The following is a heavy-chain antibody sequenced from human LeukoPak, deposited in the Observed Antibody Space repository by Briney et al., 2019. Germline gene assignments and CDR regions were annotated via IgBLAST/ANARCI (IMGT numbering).Heavy chain of an antibody. V-gene: IGHV3-53*01. CDR2: TYSGGST. CDR3: ARSPGVPDAFDI. J-gene: IGHJ3*02. CDR1: GFTVSSNY. Sequence: PGGSLRLSCAASGFTVSSNYLSWVRQAPGKGLEWVSVTYSGGSTYYADSVKGRFTTSRDTSKNTLYLQMNSLRAEDTAVYYCARSPGVPDAFDIWAKGQWSPSLQ. D-gene: IGHD7-27*01.